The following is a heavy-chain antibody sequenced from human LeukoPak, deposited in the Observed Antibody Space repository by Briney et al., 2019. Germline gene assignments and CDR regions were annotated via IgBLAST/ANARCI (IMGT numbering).Heavy chain of an antibody. J-gene: IGHJ4*02. Sequence: SETLSLTCAVYGGSFSGYYWSWIRQPPGKGLEWIGEINHSGSTNYNPSLKSRVTISVDTSKNQFSLMLSSVTAADTAVYYCARTLLTCGGDCYSLGYWGQGTLVTVSS. V-gene: IGHV4-34*01. CDR3: ARTLLTCGGDCYSLGY. CDR2: INHSGST. D-gene: IGHD2-21*02. CDR1: GGSFSGYY.